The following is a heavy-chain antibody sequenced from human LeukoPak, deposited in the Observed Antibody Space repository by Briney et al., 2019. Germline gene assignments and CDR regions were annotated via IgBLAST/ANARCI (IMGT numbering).Heavy chain of an antibody. V-gene: IGHV3-7*01. J-gene: IGHJ4*02. D-gene: IGHD1-26*01. CDR2: IKQDGSEK. CDR3: ARDKIVGATNLDY. CDR1: GFTFSSYW. Sequence: GGSLRLSCAASGFTFSSYWMSWVRQAPGKWLEWVANIKQDGSEKYYVDSVKARFAISRDNAKNSLYLQMNSLRAEDTAVYYCARDKIVGATNLDYWGQGTLVTVSS.